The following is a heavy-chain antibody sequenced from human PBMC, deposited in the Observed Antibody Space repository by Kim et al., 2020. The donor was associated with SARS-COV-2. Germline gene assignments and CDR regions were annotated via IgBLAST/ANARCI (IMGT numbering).Heavy chain of an antibody. Sequence: ASVKVSCKASGYTFTNYAMNWVRQAPGQGLEWMGWINTNTGNPTYAQGFPGRFVFSLDTSVSTTYLQISSLKAEDTAVYYCASTFWSGYTSWFDPWGQGTLVTVSS. V-gene: IGHV7-4-1*02. CDR1: GYTFTNYA. J-gene: IGHJ5*02. CDR3: ASTFWSGYTSWFDP. CDR2: INTNTGNP. D-gene: IGHD3-3*01.